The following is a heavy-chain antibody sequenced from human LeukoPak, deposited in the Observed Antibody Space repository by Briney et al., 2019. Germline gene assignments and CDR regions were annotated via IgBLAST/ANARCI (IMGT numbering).Heavy chain of an antibody. CDR3: AREEGVHTGVLWFGELPNTSTFDY. CDR2: IYSDGSRT. Sequence: PGGSLRLSCAASGFTFSSYWMHWVRQGPGKGLVWVSRIYSDGSRTTYADSVKGRFTISGDNAKNTLYLQMNSLRAEDTAVYYCAREEGVHTGVLWFGELPNTSTFDYWGQGTLVTVSS. V-gene: IGHV3-74*01. J-gene: IGHJ4*02. D-gene: IGHD3-10*01. CDR1: GFTFSSYW.